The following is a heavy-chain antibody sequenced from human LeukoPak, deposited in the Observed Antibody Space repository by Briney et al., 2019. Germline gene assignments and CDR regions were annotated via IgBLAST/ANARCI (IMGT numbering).Heavy chain of an antibody. D-gene: IGHD6-13*01. CDR3: AKAMEQQLAPDY. J-gene: IGHJ4*02. CDR1: GFTFRSYG. V-gene: IGHV3-30*02. Sequence: RGSLRLSCAASGFTFRSYGMHWVRQAPGKGLEGVACIRYDGSNKYYADSVKGRFTISRDNSKNTLYLQMNSLRAEDTAVYYCAKAMEQQLAPDYWGQGTLVTVSS. CDR2: IRYDGSNK.